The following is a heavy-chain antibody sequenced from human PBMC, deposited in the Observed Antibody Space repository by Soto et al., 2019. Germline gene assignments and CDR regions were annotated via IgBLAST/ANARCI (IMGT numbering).Heavy chain of an antibody. V-gene: IGHV4-34*01. J-gene: IGHJ4*02. CDR2: INHSGST. CDR1: GGSFSGYY. D-gene: IGHD3-10*01. Sequence: SETLSLTCAVYGGSFSGYYWSWIRQPPGKGLEWIGEINHSGSTNYNPSLKSRVTISVDTSKNQFSLKLSSVTAADTAVYYCARGPYYYGSGSYYRYEEYYFDYWGQGTLVTVSS. CDR3: ARGPYYYGSGSYYRYEEYYFDY.